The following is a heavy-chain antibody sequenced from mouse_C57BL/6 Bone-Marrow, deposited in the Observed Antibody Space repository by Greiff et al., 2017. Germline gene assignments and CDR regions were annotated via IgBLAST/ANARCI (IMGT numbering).Heavy chain of an antibody. CDR2: NDPSDSYT. J-gene: IGHJ1*03. D-gene: IGHD1-1*02. CDR3: ARGLWYWYFDV. Sequence: QVQLQQPGAELVRPGTSVTLSCKASGYTFTSYWLHWVKQRLGPGLEWIGVNDPSDSYTNYNQKFKGKATLTVDTSSSTAYMQLSSLTSEDSAVYYCARGLWYWYFDVWGTGTTVTVSS. V-gene: IGHV1-59*01. CDR1: GYTFTSYW.